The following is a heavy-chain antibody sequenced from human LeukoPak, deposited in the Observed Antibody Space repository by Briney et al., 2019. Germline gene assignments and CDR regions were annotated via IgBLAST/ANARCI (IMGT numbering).Heavy chain of an antibody. CDR1: GFTFSSYA. Sequence: PGGSLRLSCAASGFTFSSYAMSWVRQAPGKGLEWVSAISGSGGSTYYADSVKGRFTISRDNSKNTLYLQMNSLRAEDTAVYYCAKILSGSFMITFGGVIAEFDCWGQGTLVTVSS. V-gene: IGHV3-23*01. CDR2: ISGSGGST. CDR3: AKILSGSFMITFGGVIAEFDC. J-gene: IGHJ4*02. D-gene: IGHD3-16*02.